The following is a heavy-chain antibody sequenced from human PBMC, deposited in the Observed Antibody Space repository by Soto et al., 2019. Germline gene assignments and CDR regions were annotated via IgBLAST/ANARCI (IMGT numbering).Heavy chain of an antibody. Sequence: QVQLVQSGAEVKKPGASVKVSCKASGYTFTSNDINWVRQATGQGLEWMGWMNPNSGNTGYAQKFQGRVTMTRNTSISTAYMELSSLRSEDTAVYYCARDYYDFWSGYYIPVFDYWGQGTLVTVSS. J-gene: IGHJ4*02. D-gene: IGHD3-3*01. CDR2: MNPNSGNT. V-gene: IGHV1-8*01. CDR1: GYTFTSND. CDR3: ARDYYDFWSGYYIPVFDY.